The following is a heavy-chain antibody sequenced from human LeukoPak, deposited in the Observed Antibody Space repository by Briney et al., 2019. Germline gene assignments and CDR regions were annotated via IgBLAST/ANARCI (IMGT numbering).Heavy chain of an antibody. CDR1: GGTFSSYA. CDR2: IIPIFGTA. V-gene: IGHV1-69*13. J-gene: IGHJ4*02. CDR3: GRDFGTIRLF. D-gene: IGHD3-9*01. Sequence: ASVKVSCKASGGTFSSYAISWVRQAPGQGLEWMGGIIPIFGTANYAQKFQGRVTITADESTSTAYMELSSLRSEDTAVYYCGRDFGTIRLFWGQGTLVTVSS.